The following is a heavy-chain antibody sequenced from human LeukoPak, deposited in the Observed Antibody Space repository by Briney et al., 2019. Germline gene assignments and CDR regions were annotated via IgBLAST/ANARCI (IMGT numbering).Heavy chain of an antibody. CDR3: VKSIVNDAFDI. CDR1: GYTFTSYG. V-gene: IGHV1-18*01. Sequence: GASVKVSCKASGYTFTSYGISWVRQAPGQGLEWMGWISAYNGNTYFAQNLQGRVTMTTDTSTSTAYMELRSLRPDDTAVYYCVKSIVNDAFDIWGQGTMVTVSS. D-gene: IGHD2/OR15-2a*01. J-gene: IGHJ3*02. CDR2: ISAYNGNT.